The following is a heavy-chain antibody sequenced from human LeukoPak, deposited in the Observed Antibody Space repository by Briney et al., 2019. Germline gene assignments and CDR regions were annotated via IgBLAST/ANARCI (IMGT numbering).Heavy chain of an antibody. CDR3: ASNSGSDYYGSGSYYLDAFDI. J-gene: IGHJ3*02. CDR1: GGSISSGGYS. CDR2: IYHSGST. V-gene: IGHV4-30-2*02. D-gene: IGHD3-10*01. Sequence: SETLSLTCAVSGGSISSGGYSWSWIRQPPGKGLEWIGYIYHSGSTNYNPSLKSRVTISVDTSKNQFSLKLSSVTAADTAVYYCASNSGSDYYGSGSYYLDAFDIWGQGTMVTVSS.